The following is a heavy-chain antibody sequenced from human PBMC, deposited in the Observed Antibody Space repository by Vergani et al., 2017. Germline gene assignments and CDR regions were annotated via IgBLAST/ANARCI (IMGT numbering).Heavy chain of an antibody. CDR1: GGYISSYY. CDR3: ARGRTGNFDY. V-gene: IGHV4-59*01. D-gene: IGHD7-27*01. J-gene: IGHJ4*02. CDR2: IYYSGST. Sequence: QVQLQESGPGLVKPSETLSLTCTVSGGYISSYYWSWIRQPPGKGLEWIGYIYYSGSTNYNPSLKSRVTISVDTSKNQFSLKLSSVTAADTAVYYCARGRTGNFDYWGQGTLVTVSS.